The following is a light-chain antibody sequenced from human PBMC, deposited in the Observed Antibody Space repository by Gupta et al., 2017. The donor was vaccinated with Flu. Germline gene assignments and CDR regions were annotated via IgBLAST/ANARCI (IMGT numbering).Light chain of an antibody. Sequence: QSVLTQPPSVSVAPGPRVSISCPGTTSNIGANYDVQWYQHLPETAPKLLIYANFDRPSGVPDRFSGAKSGISASLVITGLQADDEADYYCQSYDSGLNTYVFGPGTKVTVL. V-gene: IGLV1-40*01. CDR2: ANF. CDR3: QSYDSGLNTYV. CDR1: TSNIGANYD. J-gene: IGLJ1*01.